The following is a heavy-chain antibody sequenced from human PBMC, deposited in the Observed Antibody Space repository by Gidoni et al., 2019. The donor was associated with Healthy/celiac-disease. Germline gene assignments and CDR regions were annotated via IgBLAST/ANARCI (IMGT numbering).Heavy chain of an antibody. CDR2: ISYDGSNK. Sequence: QVQLVESGGGVVQPGRSLRLSCAASGFTFSSYGMHWVRQAPGKGLEWVAVISYDGSNKYYADSVKGRFTISRDNSKNTLYLQMNSLRAEDTAVYYCAKGLVEMATIWGDYYFDYWGQGTLVTVSS. J-gene: IGHJ4*02. V-gene: IGHV3-30*18. CDR3: AKGLVEMATIWGDYYFDY. CDR1: GFTFSSYG. D-gene: IGHD5-12*01.